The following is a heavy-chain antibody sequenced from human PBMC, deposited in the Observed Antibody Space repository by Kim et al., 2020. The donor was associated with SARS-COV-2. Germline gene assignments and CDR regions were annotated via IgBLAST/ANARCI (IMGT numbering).Heavy chain of an antibody. J-gene: IGHJ5*02. D-gene: IGHD2-2*02. Sequence: GESLKISCKGSGYSFTSYWISWVRQVPGKGLEWMGRIDPSDSYTNYSPSFQGHVTISADKSISTAYLQWSSLKASDTAMYYCARQGTYCSSTSCYSWFDPWGQGTLVTVSS. V-gene: IGHV5-10-1*01. CDR1: GYSFTSYW. CDR3: ARQGTYCSSTSCYSWFDP. CDR2: IDPSDSYT.